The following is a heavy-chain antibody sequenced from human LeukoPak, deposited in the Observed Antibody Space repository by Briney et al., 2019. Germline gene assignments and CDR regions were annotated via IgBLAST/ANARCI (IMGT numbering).Heavy chain of an antibody. CDR2: ISYDGSNK. D-gene: IGHD3-10*02. J-gene: IGHJ4*02. CDR3: AKDLLGSGSSLGPDY. V-gene: IGHV3-30*18. CDR1: GFTFSSYG. Sequence: GGSLRLSCAASGFTFSSYGMHWVRQAPGEGLEWVAVISYDGSNKYYADSVKGRFTISRDNSKNTLYLQMNSLRAEDTAVYYCAKDLLGSGSSLGPDYWGQGTLVTVSS.